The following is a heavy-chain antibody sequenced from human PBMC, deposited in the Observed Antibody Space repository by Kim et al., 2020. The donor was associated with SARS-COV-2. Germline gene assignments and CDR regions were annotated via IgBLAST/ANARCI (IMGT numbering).Heavy chain of an antibody. CDR1: GGSISSSSYY. CDR2: IYYSGST. D-gene: IGHD2-15*01. J-gene: IGHJ5*02. CDR3: ARQARRGHIVARHDWFDP. V-gene: IGHV4-39*01. Sequence: SETLSLTCTVSGGSISSSSYYWGWIRQPPGKGLECIGSIYYSGSTYYNPSLKSRVTISVDTSKNQFSLKLSSVTAADTAVYYCARQARRGHIVARHDWFDPWGQGTLVTVSS.